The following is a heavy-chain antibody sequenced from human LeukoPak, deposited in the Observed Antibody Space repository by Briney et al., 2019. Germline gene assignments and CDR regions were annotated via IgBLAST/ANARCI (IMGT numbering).Heavy chain of an antibody. CDR3: AKDIDTGLASGMDV. Sequence: GGSLRLSCAASGFTFDDYAMHWVRQAPGKGLEWVSGISWDSSNRGYADSVKGRFTISRDNAKNSLYMQMNSLRAEDTALYYCAKDIDTGLASGMDVWGQGITVTVSS. V-gene: IGHV3-9*01. D-gene: IGHD5-18*01. CDR2: ISWDSSNR. J-gene: IGHJ6*02. CDR1: GFTFDDYA.